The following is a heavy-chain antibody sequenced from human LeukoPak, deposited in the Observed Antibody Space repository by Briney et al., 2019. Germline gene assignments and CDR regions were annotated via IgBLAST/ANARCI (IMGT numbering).Heavy chain of an antibody. V-gene: IGHV4-4*07. D-gene: IGHD2-21*01. J-gene: IGHJ4*02. Sequence: SETLSLICSVSGVSISSHYWNWIRQPAGKGLEWIGRISISGSTNHNPSLKSRVTMSVDTSKYHFSLKLSSVTAADTAVYYCARERFPGQYCDYWGQGILVTVSS. CDR1: GVSISSHY. CDR2: ISISGST. CDR3: ARERFPGQYCDY.